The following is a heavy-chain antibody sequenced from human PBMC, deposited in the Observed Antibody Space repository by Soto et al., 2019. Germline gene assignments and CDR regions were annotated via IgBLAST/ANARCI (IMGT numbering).Heavy chain of an antibody. J-gene: IGHJ4*02. CDR1: GGSFGGYY. Sequence: SETLSLTCAVYGGSFGGYYWGWIRQPPGKGLEWIGEINHSGSTNYNPSLKSRVTISVDTPKNQFSLKLSSVTAADTAVYYCARGPPSELLWFGELIVFDYWGQVTLVTVSS. CDR2: INHSGST. CDR3: ARGPPSELLWFGELIVFDY. V-gene: IGHV4-34*01. D-gene: IGHD3-10*01.